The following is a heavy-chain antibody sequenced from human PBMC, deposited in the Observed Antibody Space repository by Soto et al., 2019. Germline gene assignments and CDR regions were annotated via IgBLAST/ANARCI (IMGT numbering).Heavy chain of an antibody. D-gene: IGHD6-19*01. V-gene: IGHV4-61*01. CDR3: ARTGGWSPDEPSDY. CDR2: IYYSGST. Sequence: PSETLSLTCTVSGGSVSSGSYYWSWIRQPPGKGLEWIGYIYYSGSTNYNPSLKSRVTISVDTSKNQFSLKLSSVTAVDTAVYYCARTGGWSPDEPSDYWGQGTLVTVSS. CDR1: GGSVSSGSYY. J-gene: IGHJ4*02.